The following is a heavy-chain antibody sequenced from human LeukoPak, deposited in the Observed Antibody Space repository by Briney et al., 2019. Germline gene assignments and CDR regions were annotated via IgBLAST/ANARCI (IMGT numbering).Heavy chain of an antibody. D-gene: IGHD6-13*01. J-gene: IGHJ5*02. V-gene: IGHV4-61*02. CDR3: ARDPGWAAASPS. Sequence: PSQTLSLTCTVSGGSMSSGSYYWSWIRQPAGKGLEWIGRVYSSGNTNYNPSLKSRVTISVDTSKNQFSLKLSSVTAADTAVYYCARDPGWAAASPSWGQGTLVTVSS. CDR1: GGSMSSGSYY. CDR2: VYSSGNT.